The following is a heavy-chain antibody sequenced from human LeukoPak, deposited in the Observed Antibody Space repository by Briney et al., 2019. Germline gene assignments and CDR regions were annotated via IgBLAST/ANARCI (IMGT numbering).Heavy chain of an antibody. CDR2: IKYDGSEI. CDR1: GFTLSSYW. Sequence: GGSLRLSCAAPGFTLSSYWMSWVRQAPGKGLEWVANIKYDGSEIHYVDSVKGRFTISRDMAKNSVNLQMNGLRAEDTAVYYCARDIAAAGLFFDSWGQGTLVTVSS. V-gene: IGHV3-7*01. D-gene: IGHD6-13*01. J-gene: IGHJ4*02. CDR3: ARDIAAAGLFFDS.